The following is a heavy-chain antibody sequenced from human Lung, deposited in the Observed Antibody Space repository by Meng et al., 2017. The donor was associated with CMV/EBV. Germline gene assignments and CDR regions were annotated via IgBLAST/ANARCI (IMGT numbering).Heavy chain of an antibody. CDR2: IYYSGST. D-gene: IGHD5-18*01. J-gene: IGHJ4*02. CDR3: ARALDIAMVTFDY. V-gene: IGHV4-30-4*08. CDR1: GGSISSGDYY. Sequence: QAKLDESGPGLVTPSQTLSLTCTVAGGSISSGDYYWSWIRQPPGKGLEWIGYIYYSGSTYYNPSLKSRVTISVDTSKNQFSLKLSSVTAADTAVYYCARALDIAMVTFDYWGQGTLVTVSS.